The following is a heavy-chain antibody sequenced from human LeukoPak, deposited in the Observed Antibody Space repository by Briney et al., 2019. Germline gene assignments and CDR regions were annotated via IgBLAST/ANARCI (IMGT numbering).Heavy chain of an antibody. CDR1: GYTFTSYG. D-gene: IGHD6-13*01. CDR3: ASHSSSWPLYMDV. V-gene: IGHV1-18*01. Sequence: ASVKVSCKASGYTFTSYGISWVRQAPGQGLEWMGWISAYNGNTNYAQKLQGRVTVTTDTSTSTAYMELRSLRSDDTAVYYCASHSSSWPLYMDVWGKGTTVTVSS. J-gene: IGHJ6*03. CDR2: ISAYNGNT.